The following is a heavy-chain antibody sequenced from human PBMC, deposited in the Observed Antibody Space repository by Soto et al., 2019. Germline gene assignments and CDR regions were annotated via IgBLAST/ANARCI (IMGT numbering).Heavy chain of an antibody. D-gene: IGHD1-26*01. CDR2: IYYSGST. Sequence: SETLSLTCTVSGGSISSSSYYWGWIRQPPGKGLEWIGSIYYSGSTYYNPSLKSRVTISVDTSKNQFSLKLSSVTAADTAVYYCARHQPQVGADRYYFDYWGQGTLVTVSS. CDR3: ARHQPQVGADRYYFDY. V-gene: IGHV4-39*01. J-gene: IGHJ4*02. CDR1: GGSISSSSYY.